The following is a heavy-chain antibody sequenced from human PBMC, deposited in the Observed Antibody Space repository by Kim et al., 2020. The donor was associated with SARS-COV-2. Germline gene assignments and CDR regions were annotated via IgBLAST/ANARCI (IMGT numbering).Heavy chain of an antibody. V-gene: IGHV3-21*01. Sequence: VRGRFTNSRDNAKNSLYLQRNSLRAEDTAVYYCARDRDFWSGYYYYGMDVWGQGTTVTVSS. D-gene: IGHD3-3*01. J-gene: IGHJ6*02. CDR3: ARDRDFWSGYYYYGMDV.